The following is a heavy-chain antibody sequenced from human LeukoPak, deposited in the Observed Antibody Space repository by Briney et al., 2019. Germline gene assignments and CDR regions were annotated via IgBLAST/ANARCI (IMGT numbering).Heavy chain of an antibody. V-gene: IGHV4-59*01. CDR2: IYYSGST. CDR1: GGSISSYY. D-gene: IGHD5-12*01. CDR3: VREIGYAYWYFDL. J-gene: IGHJ2*01. Sequence: SETLSLTCTVSGGSISSYYWSWIRQPPGKGLEWIGYIYYSGSTNYNPSLKSRVTISVDTSKNQFSLKLSSVTAADTAVYYRVREIGYAYWYFDLWGRGTLVTVSS.